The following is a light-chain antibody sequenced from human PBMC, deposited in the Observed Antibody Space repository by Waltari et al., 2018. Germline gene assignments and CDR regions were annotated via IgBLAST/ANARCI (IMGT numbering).Light chain of an antibody. CDR2: GGS. CDR1: QTITGSW. V-gene: IGKV3-20*01. CDR3: QQYDGSVVT. Sequence: EIVLTQSPGTLSVSPGERVTVSCRASQTITGSWLTWFHQKPGQAPRLLIYGGSNRAPGIPDRFSGSGSGTDFTLTISRLEPEDSAVYYCQQYDGSVVTFGGGTKVEIK. J-gene: IGKJ4*01.